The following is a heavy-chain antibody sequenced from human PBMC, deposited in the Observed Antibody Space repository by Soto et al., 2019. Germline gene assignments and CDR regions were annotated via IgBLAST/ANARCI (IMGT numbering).Heavy chain of an antibody. CDR3: AKEGGLVLGHYYSYYGMDV. CDR2: ISGSGGST. Sequence: GGSLRLSCAASGFTFSSYAMSWVRQAPGKGLEWVSAISGSGGSTYYADSVKGRFTISRDNSKNTLYLQMNSLRAEDTAVYYCAKEGGLVLGHYYSYYGMDVRGQGTTVTVSS. V-gene: IGHV3-23*01. D-gene: IGHD3-16*01. CDR1: GFTFSSYA. J-gene: IGHJ6*02.